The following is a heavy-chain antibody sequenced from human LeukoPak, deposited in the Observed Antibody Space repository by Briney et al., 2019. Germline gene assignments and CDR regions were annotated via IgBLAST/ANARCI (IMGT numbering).Heavy chain of an antibody. CDR3: ARHPSPQLHHFDY. J-gene: IGHJ4*02. D-gene: IGHD2-2*01. CDR2: IKEDGTET. CDR1: GFMFSSNW. V-gene: IGHV3-7*03. Sequence: SGGSLRLSCAASGFMFSSNWMSWVRLAPGKGLEWVANIKEDGTETYYVDSVKGRFTISRDNAKNSLYLQMNSLRSEDTAVYYCARHPSPQLHHFDYWGQGTLVTVSS.